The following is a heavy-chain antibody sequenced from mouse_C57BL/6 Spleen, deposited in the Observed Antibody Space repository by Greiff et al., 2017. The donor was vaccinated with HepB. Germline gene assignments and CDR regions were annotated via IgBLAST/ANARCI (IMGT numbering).Heavy chain of an antibody. CDR3: TRSGHWDGVFAY. V-gene: IGHV1-15*01. D-gene: IGHD4-1*01. J-gene: IGHJ3*01. Sequence: VKLVESGAELVRPGASVTLSCKASGYTFTDYEMHWVKQTPVHGLEWIGAIDPENGGTAYNQKFKGKAILTADTSSSTAYMELRSLTSEDSAVSFCTRSGHWDGVFAYWGQGTPVTVSA. CDR1: GYTFTDYE. CDR2: IDPENGGT.